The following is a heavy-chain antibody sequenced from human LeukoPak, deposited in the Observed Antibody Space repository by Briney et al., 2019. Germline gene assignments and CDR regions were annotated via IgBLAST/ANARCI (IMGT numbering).Heavy chain of an antibody. CDR3: AKGILGTSNFDY. D-gene: IGHD1-26*01. CDR1: GFAFSSYA. CDR2: ISDDGGA. J-gene: IGHJ4*02. V-gene: IGHV3-23*01. Sequence: GGSLRLSCAASGFAFSSYAMTWVRQAPGKGLEWVSAISDDGGAKYADSVKGRFTVSRDNSRNTVYLQMDSLTAEDTAVYFCAKGILGTSNFDYWGQGTLVTVSS.